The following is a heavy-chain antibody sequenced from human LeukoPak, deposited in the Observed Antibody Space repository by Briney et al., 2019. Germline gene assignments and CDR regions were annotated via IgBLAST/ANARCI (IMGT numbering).Heavy chain of an antibody. CDR1: GGSISSGGYY. CDR3: ARAPAKLVEFDC. Sequence: SETLSLTCTVSGGSISSGGYYWSWIRQHPGKGLEWIGYIYYSGSTYYNPSLKSRVTISVDTSKNQFSLNLSSVTAADTAVYYCARAPAKLVEFDCWGQGTLVTVSS. CDR2: IYYSGST. V-gene: IGHV4-31*03. D-gene: IGHD6-13*01. J-gene: IGHJ4*02.